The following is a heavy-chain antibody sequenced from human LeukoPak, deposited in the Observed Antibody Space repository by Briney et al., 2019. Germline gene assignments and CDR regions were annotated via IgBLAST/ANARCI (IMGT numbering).Heavy chain of an antibody. D-gene: IGHD2-15*01. J-gene: IGHJ4*02. CDR3: ANDLITDDIVVDY. CDR2: ISYDGSNK. V-gene: IGHV3-30*18. Sequence: PGGSLRLSCAASGFSFSSYGMSWVRQAPGKGLEWVAVISYDGSNKYYADSVKGRFTISRDNSKNTLYLQMNSLRAEDTAVYYCANDLITDDIVVDYWGQGTLVTVSS. CDR1: GFSFSSYG.